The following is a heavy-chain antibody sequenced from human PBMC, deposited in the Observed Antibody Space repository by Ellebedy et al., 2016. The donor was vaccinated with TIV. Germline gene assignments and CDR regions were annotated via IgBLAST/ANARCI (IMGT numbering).Heavy chain of an antibody. CDR1: GFTFTNAW. J-gene: IGHJ3*02. D-gene: IGHD3-10*01. V-gene: IGHV3-15*01. CDR2: IKSKSDVAKT. Sequence: PGGSLRLSCAASGFTFTNAWMSWVRQAPGKGLEWVGRIKSKSDVAKTDYAAPVKGRFTISRDDSKNTLYLQMNSLKTEDTGVYYCTTDRRRPPFQYGSGSYFHVFDIWGQGTMVTVSS. CDR3: TTDRRRPPFQYGSGSYFHVFDI.